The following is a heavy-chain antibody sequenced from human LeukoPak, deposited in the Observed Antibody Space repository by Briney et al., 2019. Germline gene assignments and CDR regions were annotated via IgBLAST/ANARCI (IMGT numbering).Heavy chain of an antibody. CDR2: ISSSGYI. D-gene: IGHD5-18*01. V-gene: IGHV3-21*01. J-gene: IGHJ4*02. Sequence: PGGSLRLSCAASGFTFTSYSMNWVRQAPGKGLQWVSSISSSGYIYYVDSVKGRFTISRDNAKNSLYLQMNSLRAEDTAVYYCARDFWGYSYARGIDYWGQGTLVTVSS. CDR1: GFTFTSYS. CDR3: ARDFWGYSYARGIDY.